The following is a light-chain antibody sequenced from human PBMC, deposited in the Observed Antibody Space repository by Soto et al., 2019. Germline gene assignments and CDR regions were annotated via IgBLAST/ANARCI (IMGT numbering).Light chain of an antibody. CDR1: SSDVGGYNY. V-gene: IGLV2-14*01. J-gene: IGLJ1*01. CDR3: SSYTSSSTLYV. CDR2: DVS. Sequence: QSALTQPASVSGSPGQSITISCTGTSSDVGGYNYASWYQQHPGKAPKLMIYDVSNRPSGVSNRFSGSKSGNTAYLTISGLQAEDEADYYCSSYTSSSTLYVFGTGTKVTVL.